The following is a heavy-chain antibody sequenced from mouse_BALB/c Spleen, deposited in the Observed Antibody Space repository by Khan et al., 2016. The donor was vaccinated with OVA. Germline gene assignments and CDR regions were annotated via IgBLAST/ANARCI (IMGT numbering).Heavy chain of an antibody. CDR2: FNPSNGDT. Sequence: QVQLKESGAELVKPGASVKLSCKASGFTFTSYYMYWVKQRPGQGLEWIGEFNPSNGDTNFNEKFKSKATLTVDRSPSTAYMQLNSLTSEDSAVYYCTRSGYGSFAYWCQGTLVTVSA. J-gene: IGHJ3*01. CDR1: GFTFTSYY. D-gene: IGHD2-1*01. CDR3: TRSGYGSFAY. V-gene: IGHV1S81*02.